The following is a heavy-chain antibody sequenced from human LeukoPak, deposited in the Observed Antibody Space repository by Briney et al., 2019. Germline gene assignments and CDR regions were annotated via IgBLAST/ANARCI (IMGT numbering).Heavy chain of an antibody. CDR2: ISRSSSYK. V-gene: IGHV3-21*01. J-gene: IGHJ6*03. CDR1: GFTFSNYS. CDR3: ARTPEYMDV. Sequence: SPGGSLRLSCAASGFTFSNYSMNWVRQAPGKGLEWVSSISRSSSYKYYADSVKGRFTISRDNAKNSLYLQMNSLRAEDTAVYYCARTPEYMDVWGKGTTVTVSS.